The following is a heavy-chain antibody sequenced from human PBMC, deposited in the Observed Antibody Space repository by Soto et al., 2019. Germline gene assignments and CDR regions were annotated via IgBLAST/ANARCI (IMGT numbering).Heavy chain of an antibody. J-gene: IGHJ2*01. CDR3: ARQILTVTHDTDYWYFDL. CDR1: GGSISSSSYY. CDR2: IYYSGST. V-gene: IGHV4-39*01. Sequence: QLQLQESGPGLVKPSETLSLTCTVSGGSISSSSYYWGWIRQPPGKGLEWIGSIYYSGSTYYNPSLKSRVTISVDTSKNQFSLKLSSVTAADTAVYYCARQILTVTHDTDYWYFDLWGRGTLVTVSS. D-gene: IGHD4-4*01.